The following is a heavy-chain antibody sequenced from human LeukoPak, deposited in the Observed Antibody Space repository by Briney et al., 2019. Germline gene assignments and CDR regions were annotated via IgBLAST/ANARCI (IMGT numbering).Heavy chain of an antibody. CDR1: GGSISSGLYY. Sequence: SQTLSLTCTVSGGSISSGLYYWSWIRQPAGKGLEWIGRIYTSGSTNYNPSLKSRVTISLDTSKNQFSLKLSSVTAADTAVYYCARKRPWGLFRYFDYWGQGTLVTVSS. CDR2: IYTSGST. V-gene: IGHV4-61*02. CDR3: ARKRPWGLFRYFDY. D-gene: IGHD7-27*01. J-gene: IGHJ4*02.